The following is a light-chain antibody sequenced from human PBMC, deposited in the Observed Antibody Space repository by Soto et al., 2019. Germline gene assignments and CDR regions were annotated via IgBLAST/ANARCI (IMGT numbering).Light chain of an antibody. CDR2: KAS. J-gene: IGKJ1*01. V-gene: IGKV1-5*03. CDR3: QQYSSSSWA. CDR1: QSISDW. Sequence: DIQMTQSPATLSASVGDRVTITCRASQSISDWLAWYQQKPGKAPKLLIFKASHLESGVPLRFSGSGSGTEFTLPISSLQPDDFATYYCQQYSSSSWAFGQGTKVEIK.